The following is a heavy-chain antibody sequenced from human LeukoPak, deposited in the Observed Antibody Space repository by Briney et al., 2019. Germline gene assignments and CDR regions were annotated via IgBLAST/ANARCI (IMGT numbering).Heavy chain of an antibody. Sequence: ASVKVSCKASGYTFTAYYLHWVRQAPGQGLGWMGWINPDSGGTNYVQKCQGRGTMTRDTSISTAYMELSGLSSDDTAVYYCARVTDETGQWGQGTLVTVSS. D-gene: IGHD2-21*02. CDR3: ARVTDETGQ. V-gene: IGHV1-2*02. CDR1: GYTFTAYY. CDR2: INPDSGGT. J-gene: IGHJ4*02.